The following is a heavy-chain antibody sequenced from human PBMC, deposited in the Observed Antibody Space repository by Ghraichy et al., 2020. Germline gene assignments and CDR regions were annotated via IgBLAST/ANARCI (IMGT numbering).Heavy chain of an antibody. CDR1: GGSISSGGYY. Sequence: SETLSLTCTVSGGSISSGGYYWSWIRQHPGKGLEWIGYIYYSGSTYYNPSLKSRVTISVDTSKNQFSLKLSSVTAADTAVYYCARKLRFLNQFDPWGQGTLVTVSS. CDR2: IYYSGST. V-gene: IGHV4-31*03. CDR3: ARKLRFLNQFDP. D-gene: IGHD3-3*01. J-gene: IGHJ5*02.